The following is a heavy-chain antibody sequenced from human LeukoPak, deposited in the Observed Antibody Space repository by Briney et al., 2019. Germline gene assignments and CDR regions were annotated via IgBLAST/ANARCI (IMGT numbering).Heavy chain of an antibody. CDR2: ISGSGSTI. CDR1: ELTFSDYY. J-gene: IGHJ4*02. V-gene: IGHV3-11*01. Sequence: GGSLRLSCAASELTFSDYYMSWIRQAPAKGLEWVSYISGSGSTIYYADSVKGRFTISRDNAKNSLYLQMNSLRAEDTAVYYCARAWTGYSYGDYWGQGTLVTVSS. D-gene: IGHD5-18*01. CDR3: ARAWTGYSYGDY.